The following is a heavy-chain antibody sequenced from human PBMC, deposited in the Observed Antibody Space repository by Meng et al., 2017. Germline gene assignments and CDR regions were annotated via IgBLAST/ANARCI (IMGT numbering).Heavy chain of an antibody. J-gene: IGHJ3*02. CDR3: AREQTAAAGAFDI. Sequence: GESLKISCAASGFTFSSYAMHWVRQAPGKGLEWVAVISYDGSNKYYADSVKGRFTTSRDNSKNTLYLQMNSLRAEDTAVYYCAREQTAAAGAFDIWGQGTMVTVSS. CDR1: GFTFSSYA. V-gene: IGHV3-30*04. CDR2: ISYDGSNK. D-gene: IGHD6-25*01.